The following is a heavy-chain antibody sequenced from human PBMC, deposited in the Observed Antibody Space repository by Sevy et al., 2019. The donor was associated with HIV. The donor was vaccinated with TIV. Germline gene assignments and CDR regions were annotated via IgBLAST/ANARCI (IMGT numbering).Heavy chain of an antibody. D-gene: IGHD2-15*01. Sequence: SETLSLTSTVSGGSVSSGSYYWSWIRQPPGKGLEWIGYIYYSVSTNYNPSLKSRITISVDTSKNQFSLKLSSVTAADTAVYYCARDAARLPYYFDYWGQGTLVTVSS. J-gene: IGHJ4*02. V-gene: IGHV4-61*01. CDR1: GGSVSSGSYY. CDR2: IYYSVST. CDR3: ARDAARLPYYFDY.